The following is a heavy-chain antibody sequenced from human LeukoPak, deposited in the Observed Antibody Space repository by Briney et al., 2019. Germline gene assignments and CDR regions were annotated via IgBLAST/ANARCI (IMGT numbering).Heavy chain of an antibody. CDR1: GFSFSSYG. CDR3: ARDSYGMDV. CDR2: ISYDGNKR. Sequence: GGSLRLSCAASGFSFSSYGMHWVRQAPVKGLEWVAIISYDGNKRYYADSVKGRFTISRDNSKNTLYLQMNSLRAEDTAVYYCARDSYGMDVWGQGTTVTVSS. V-gene: IGHV3-30*19. J-gene: IGHJ6*02.